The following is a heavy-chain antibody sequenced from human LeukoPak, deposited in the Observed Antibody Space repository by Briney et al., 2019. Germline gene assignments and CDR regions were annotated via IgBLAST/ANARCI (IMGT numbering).Heavy chain of an antibody. CDR3: AKPGREWELRSPLDY. Sequence: GGSLRLSCAASGFTFSSYGMHWVRQAPGKGLEWVAVISYDGSNKYYADSVKGRFTISRDNSKNTLYLQMNSLRAEDTAVYYCAKPGREWELRSPLDYWGQGTLVTVSS. CDR1: GFTFSSYG. V-gene: IGHV3-30*18. J-gene: IGHJ4*02. D-gene: IGHD1-26*01. CDR2: ISYDGSNK.